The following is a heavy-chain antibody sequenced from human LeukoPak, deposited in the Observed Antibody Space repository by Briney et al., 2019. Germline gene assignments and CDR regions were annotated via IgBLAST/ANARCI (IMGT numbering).Heavy chain of an antibody. D-gene: IGHD6-6*01. J-gene: IGHJ4*02. CDR1: GFSFNRYA. CDR3: ARWGRIAAPFDY. CDR2: ISYDGSNK. Sequence: GGSLRLSCVASGFSFNRYAMHWVRQAPGKGLEWVAVISYDGSNKYYADSVKGRFTISRDNSKNTLYLQMNSLRAEDTAVYYCARWGRIAAPFDYWGRGTLVTVSS. V-gene: IGHV3-30-3*01.